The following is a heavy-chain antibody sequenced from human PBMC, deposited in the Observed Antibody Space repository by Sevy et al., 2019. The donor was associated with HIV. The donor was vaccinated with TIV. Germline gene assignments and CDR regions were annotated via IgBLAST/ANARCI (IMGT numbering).Heavy chain of an antibody. CDR2: ISGSGGST. Sequence: GGSLRLSCAASGFTFGTYTMTWVRQAPGKGLEWVSGISGSGGSTYYADSLKGRFTIFRDNSKSTVHLQMNSLRAEDTAVYYCAKGDRTFYGLDVWGQGTTVTVSS. D-gene: IGHD2-15*01. V-gene: IGHV3-23*01. CDR3: AKGDRTFYGLDV. J-gene: IGHJ6*02. CDR1: GFTFGTYT.